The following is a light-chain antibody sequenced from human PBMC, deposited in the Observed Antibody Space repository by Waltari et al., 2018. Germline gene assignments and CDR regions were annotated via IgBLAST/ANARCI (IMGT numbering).Light chain of an antibody. CDR1: SSNIGAGFG. Sequence: QSVLTQPPSVSGAPGQRVTSSCTGSSSNIGAGFGVHWYQQLPGTAPHLLSFGNYNRPSGVPARVSCSKSGTSASLATTGLEAEDEADYYCQSYDSSLCVVFGGGTKLTVL. CDR2: GNY. CDR3: QSYDSSLCVV. J-gene: IGLJ2*01. V-gene: IGLV1-40*01.